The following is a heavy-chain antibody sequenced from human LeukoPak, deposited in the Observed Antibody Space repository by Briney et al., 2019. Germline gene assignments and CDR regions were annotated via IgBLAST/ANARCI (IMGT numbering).Heavy chain of an antibody. Sequence: PGGSLRLPCAASVFTFRSYWMHWVRQAPGKGLEWVSRVIRDGSFTNYADSVKGRFTISRDNAKNTLYLQMSSLRAEDTAVYFCVRDGDDFNFDYWGQGSLVTVSS. J-gene: IGHJ4*02. CDR3: VRDGDDFNFDY. V-gene: IGHV3-74*01. D-gene: IGHD5-24*01. CDR2: VIRDGSFT. CDR1: VFTFRSYW.